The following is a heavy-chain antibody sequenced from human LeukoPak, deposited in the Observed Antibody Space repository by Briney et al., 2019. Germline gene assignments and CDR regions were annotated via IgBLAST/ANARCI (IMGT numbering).Heavy chain of an antibody. D-gene: IGHD1-1*01. J-gene: IGHJ4*02. CDR3: AKDLYAVATGAFDY. Sequence: LPGGSLRLSCAASGFTFSSYGMHWVRQAPGKGLEWVAVISYDGSNKYYADSVKGRFTISRDNSKNTLYLQMNSLRAEDTAVYYCAKDLYAVATGAFDYWGQGTLVTVSS. CDR1: GFTFSSYG. V-gene: IGHV3-30*18. CDR2: ISYDGSNK.